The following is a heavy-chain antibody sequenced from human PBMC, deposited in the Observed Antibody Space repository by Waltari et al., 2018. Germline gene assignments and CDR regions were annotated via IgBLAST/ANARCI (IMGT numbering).Heavy chain of an antibody. CDR3: ARSGNAWNGKFDL. Sequence: VQLVQSGGEVKKPGASVKVSCKASGYTFSDNGIAWVRQAPGQGLEWMGWVSAYMGNKSYGQNFSGRLTMTTDTATSIAYMELTSLTSDDTAVYYCARSGNAWNGKFDLWGQGTLVTVSS. D-gene: IGHD1-1*01. CDR2: VSAYMGNK. CDR1: GYTFSDNG. V-gene: IGHV1-18*01. J-gene: IGHJ5*02.